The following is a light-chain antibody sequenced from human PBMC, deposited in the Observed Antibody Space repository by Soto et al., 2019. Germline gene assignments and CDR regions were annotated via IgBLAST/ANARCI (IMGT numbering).Light chain of an antibody. Sequence: QSALTQPASVSGSPGQSITISCTGTNSDVGTNNLVSWYQQHPGKAPKLIIYEGTKRPSGVSNRFSGSKSGNTASLTISGLQAEDEADYYCCSYALLFGTGTKVTVL. CDR3: CSYALL. V-gene: IGLV2-23*01. J-gene: IGLJ1*01. CDR2: EGT. CDR1: NSDVGTNNL.